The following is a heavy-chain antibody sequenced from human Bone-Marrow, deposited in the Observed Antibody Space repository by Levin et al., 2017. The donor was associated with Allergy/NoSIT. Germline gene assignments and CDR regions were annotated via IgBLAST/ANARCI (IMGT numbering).Heavy chain of an antibody. Sequence: PGGSLRLSCAVSGFTFTNAWMTWVRQAPGKGLEWVGRIKSSTDGATIDYAEPVKGRFFISRDDSKSTLFLQMYSLKTDDTAVYYCTKANCGSDCGGYNWFDPWGQGTLVTVSS. CDR3: TKANCGSDCGGYNWFDP. V-gene: IGHV3-15*01. CDR1: GFTFTNAW. CDR2: IKSSTDGATI. D-gene: IGHD2-21*02. J-gene: IGHJ5*02.